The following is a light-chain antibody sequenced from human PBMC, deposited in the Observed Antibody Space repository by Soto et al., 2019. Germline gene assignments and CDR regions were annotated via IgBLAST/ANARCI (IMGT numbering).Light chain of an antibody. CDR1: SGDVGGYNY. J-gene: IGLJ1*01. CDR2: DVS. Sequence: QSALTQPASVSGSPGQSITISCTGTSGDVGGYNYVSWYQQHPGKVPELMIYDVSSRPSGVSSRFSGSKSGNTASLTISGLLAEDEADYYCSSYTSGSTYVFGTGTKVTVL. CDR3: SSYTSGSTYV. V-gene: IGLV2-14*03.